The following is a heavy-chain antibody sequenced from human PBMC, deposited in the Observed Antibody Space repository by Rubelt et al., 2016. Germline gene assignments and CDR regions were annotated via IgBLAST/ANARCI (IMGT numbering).Heavy chain of an antibody. CDR3: AKEKSGSYPYYFDY. J-gene: IGHJ4*02. CDR2: INQDGSEK. Sequence: GSLRLSCAASGFTFTTYWMSWVRQAPGKGLEWVANINQDGSEKYYVDSVRGRFTISRDNAKNSLYLQMNSLRGEDTAVYYCAKEKSGSYPYYFDYWGQGTLVTVSS. V-gene: IGHV3-7*03. CDR1: GFTFTTYW. D-gene: IGHD1-26*01.